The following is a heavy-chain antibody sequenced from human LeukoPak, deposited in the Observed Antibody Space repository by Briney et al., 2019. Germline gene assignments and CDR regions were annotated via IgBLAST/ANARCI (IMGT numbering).Heavy chain of an antibody. Sequence: ASVKVSCKASGYTFAGYYMHWVRQAPGQGLEWMGWINPNSGGTNYAQKFQGRVTMTRDTSISTAYMELSRLRSDDTAVYYCASDIGYGDWSIKLYYYGMDVWGQGTTVTVS. CDR1: GYTFAGYY. J-gene: IGHJ6*02. CDR2: INPNSGGT. D-gene: IGHD4-17*01. V-gene: IGHV1-2*02. CDR3: ASDIGYGDWSIKLYYYGMDV.